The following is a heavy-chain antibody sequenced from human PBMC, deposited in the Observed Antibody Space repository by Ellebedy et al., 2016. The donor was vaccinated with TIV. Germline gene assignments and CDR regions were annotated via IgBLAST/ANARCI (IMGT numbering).Heavy chain of an antibody. D-gene: IGHD3-16*01. CDR1: GYTFTSYG. Sequence: AASVKVSCKASGYTFTSYGINWVRQAPGQGLEWMGWISAYNGNTNYAQKLQGRVTMTRDTSTSTAFMELRSLRSDDTAGYYCARAPHSSMNTFGGVSALFDYWGQGTLVTVSS. CDR3: ARAPHSSMNTFGGVSALFDY. CDR2: ISAYNGNT. J-gene: IGHJ4*02. V-gene: IGHV1-18*01.